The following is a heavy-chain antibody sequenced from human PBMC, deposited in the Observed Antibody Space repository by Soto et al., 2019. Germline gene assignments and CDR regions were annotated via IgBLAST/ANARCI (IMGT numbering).Heavy chain of an antibody. CDR3: ARGKVDYFDY. J-gene: IGHJ4*02. CDR2: MNPNSGNT. D-gene: IGHD1-26*01. V-gene: IGHV1-8*01. Sequence: ASGKVSCKASVYTFTSYDINWVRQATGQGLEWMGWMNPNSGNTGHAQKFQGRVTMTRNTSISTAYMELSSLRSEDTAVYYCARGKVDYFDYWGQGTLVTVSS. CDR1: VYTFTSYD.